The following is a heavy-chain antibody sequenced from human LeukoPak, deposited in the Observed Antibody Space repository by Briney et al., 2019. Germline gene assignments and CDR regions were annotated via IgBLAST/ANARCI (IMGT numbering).Heavy chain of an antibody. CDR2: IIPILGIA. CDR3: ARDHYDSSGYYGAV. D-gene: IGHD3-22*01. J-gene: IGHJ4*02. Sequence: VASVKVSCKASGGTFSSYAISWVRQAPGQGLEWMGRIIPILGIANYAQKFQGRVTITADKSTSTAYMELSSLRSEDTAVYYCARDHYDSSGYYGAVWGQGTLVTVSS. CDR1: GGTFSSYA. V-gene: IGHV1-69*04.